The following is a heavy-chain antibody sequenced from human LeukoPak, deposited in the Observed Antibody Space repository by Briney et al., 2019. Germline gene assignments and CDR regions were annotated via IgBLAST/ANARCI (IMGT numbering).Heavy chain of an antibody. CDR1: GITFSSYG. D-gene: IGHD5-18*01. CDR3: ARESGYSYGYYFDY. CDR2: IKQDGSEK. V-gene: IGHV3-7*01. Sequence: PGGSLRLSCAASGITFSSYGMSWVRQAPGKGLEWVANIKQDGSEKYYVDSVKGRFTISRDNAKNSLYLQMNSLRAEDTAVYYCARESGYSYGYYFDYWGQGTLVTVSS. J-gene: IGHJ4*02.